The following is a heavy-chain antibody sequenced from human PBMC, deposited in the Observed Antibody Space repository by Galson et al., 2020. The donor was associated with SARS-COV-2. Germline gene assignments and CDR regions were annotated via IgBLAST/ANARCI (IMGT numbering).Heavy chain of an antibody. Sequence: SQTLSLTCTVSGGSISSSSYYWGWIRQPPGKGLEWIGSIYYSGSTYYNPALKSRVTISVDTSKNQFSLKLSSVTAADTAVYYCARHLDFTTREFKYYPLGYFDYWGQGTLVTVSS. D-gene: IGHD1-26*01. CDR3: ARHLDFTTREFKYYPLGYFDY. CDR1: GGSISSSSYY. V-gene: IGHV4-39*01. CDR2: IYYSGST. J-gene: IGHJ4*02.